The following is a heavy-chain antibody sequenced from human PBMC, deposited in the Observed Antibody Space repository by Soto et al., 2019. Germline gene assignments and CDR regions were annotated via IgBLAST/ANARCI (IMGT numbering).Heavy chain of an antibody. J-gene: IGHJ4*02. Sequence: SETLSLTCTVSGGSISRYYWXWXXQHPGKGLEWIGYIYYSGSTYYNPSLKSRVTISVDTSKNQFSLKLSSVTAADTAVYYCARADSSGYYYFDYWGQGTLVTV. CDR2: IYYSGST. CDR3: ARADSSGYYYFDY. V-gene: IGHV4-59*06. D-gene: IGHD3-22*01. CDR1: GGSISRYY.